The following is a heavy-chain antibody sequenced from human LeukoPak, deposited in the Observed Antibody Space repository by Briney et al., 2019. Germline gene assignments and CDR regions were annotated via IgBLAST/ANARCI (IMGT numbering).Heavy chain of an antibody. CDR3: ARDSSLGWFDP. CDR2: IYYSGST. V-gene: IGHV4-39*07. CDR1: GGSISSSCYY. J-gene: IGHJ5*02. D-gene: IGHD6-6*01. Sequence: PSETLSLTCTVSGGSISSSCYYWGWIRQPPGKGLEWIGSIYYSGSTYYNPSLKSRVTISVDTSKNQFSLKLSSVTAADTAVYYCARDSSLGWFDPWGQGTLVTVSS.